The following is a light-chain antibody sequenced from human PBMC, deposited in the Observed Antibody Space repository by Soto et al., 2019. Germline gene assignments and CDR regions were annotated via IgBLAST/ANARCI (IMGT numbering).Light chain of an antibody. Sequence: DIQMTQSPSSLSASVGDRVTITCRASQSISRNLNWYQHKPGKAPKLLIYAASSLQNGVPSRFSGGGSGTEFTLSISRLQPEDFGTYYCRHSYTTASITFGQGTRLEIK. CDR3: RHSYTTASIT. V-gene: IGKV1-39*01. J-gene: IGKJ5*01. CDR1: QSISRN. CDR2: AAS.